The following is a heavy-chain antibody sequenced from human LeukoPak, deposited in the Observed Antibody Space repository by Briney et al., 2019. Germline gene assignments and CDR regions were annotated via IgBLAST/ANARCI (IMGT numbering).Heavy chain of an antibody. CDR3: ARDAYDSSGYPAGI. D-gene: IGHD3-22*01. V-gene: IGHV3-48*03. Sequence: GGSLRLSCAASGFTFSSYEMNWVRQAPGKGLEWVSYISSSGSTIYYVDSVKGRFTISRDNAKNSLYLQMNSLRAEDTAVYYCARDAYDSSGYPAGIWGQGTMVTVSS. CDR2: ISSSGSTI. J-gene: IGHJ3*02. CDR1: GFTFSSYE.